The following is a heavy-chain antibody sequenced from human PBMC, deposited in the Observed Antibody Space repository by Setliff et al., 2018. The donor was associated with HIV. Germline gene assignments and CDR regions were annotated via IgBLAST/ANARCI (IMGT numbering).Heavy chain of an antibody. V-gene: IGHV4-34*01. CDR2: INFGGGT. CDR1: DGSRSGIH. J-gene: IGHJ3*02. Sequence: SETLSLTCAVFDGSRSGIHWSWIRQPPGKGLEWIAEINFGGGTNHNPSLKSRVTISVDTSKSHVSLMLRSVTAADAAVYYCARAGNYGAFDGFDIWGQGTMVTVSS. D-gene: IGHD1-7*01. CDR3: ARAGNYGAFDGFDI.